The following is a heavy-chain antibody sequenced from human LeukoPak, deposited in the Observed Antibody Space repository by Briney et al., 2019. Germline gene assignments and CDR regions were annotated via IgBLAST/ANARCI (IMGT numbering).Heavy chain of an antibody. V-gene: IGHV3-48*03. D-gene: IGHD3-22*01. CDR3: ARDEAPPDYYDSSGYYPFDY. J-gene: IGHJ4*02. CDR2: ISSSGSTI. CDR1: GFTFSSYE. Sequence: GGSLRLSCAASGFTFSSYEMNWVRQAPGKGLEWVSYISSSGSTIYHADSVKGRFTISRDNAKNSLYLQMNSLRAEDTAVYYCARDEAPPDYYDSSGYYPFDYWGQGTLVTVSS.